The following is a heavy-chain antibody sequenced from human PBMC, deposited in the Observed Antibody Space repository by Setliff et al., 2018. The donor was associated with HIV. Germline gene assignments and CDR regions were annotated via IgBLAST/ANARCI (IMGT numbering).Heavy chain of an antibody. CDR2: IHPIFGTT. CDR3: ARGIPRGTVFGVVGYFDY. D-gene: IGHD3-3*01. V-gene: IGHV1-69*13. CDR1: GGTFSSYI. Sequence: ASVKVSCKASGGTFSSYITAWVRQAPGQGLEWMGGIHPIFGTTNYARDFMGRVSITADESMNTAYMELSSLRSDDSAIYYCARGIPRGTVFGVVGYFDYWGQGTPVTVSS. J-gene: IGHJ4*02.